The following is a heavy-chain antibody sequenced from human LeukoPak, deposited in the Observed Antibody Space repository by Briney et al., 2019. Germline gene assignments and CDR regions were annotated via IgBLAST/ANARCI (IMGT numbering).Heavy chain of an antibody. J-gene: IGHJ4*02. CDR1: VFTFSSYA. CDR2: IAYDGSGQ. CDR3: ARANRPFHTSGWYKDY. V-gene: IGHV3-30-3*01. D-gene: IGHD6-19*01. Sequence: HPGGSLRLSCAASVFTFSSYAMHCVRQSPGKGLEGLALIAYDGSGQYYTESVKGRFTISRDNSKNTLYLQVNSLRVEDTAVYYCARANRPFHTSGWYKDYWGQGTLVTVSS.